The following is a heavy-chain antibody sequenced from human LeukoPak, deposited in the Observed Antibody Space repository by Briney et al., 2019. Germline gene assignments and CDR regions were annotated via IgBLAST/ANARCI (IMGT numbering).Heavy chain of an antibody. CDR2: INPNRGGT. D-gene: IGHD2-2*01. J-gene: IGHJ6*02. CDR1: GYTLTGYY. CDR3: ARDTTAGGVVVPAARGYGMDV. V-gene: IGHV1-2*02. Sequence: ASVKVSCKASGYTLTGYYLHCVREAPGQGLGWGGGINPNRGGTNYAQKFQGRVTMTRDTPISTAYMELSRLRSDDKAVYYCARDTTAGGVVVPAARGYGMDVWGQGTTVTVSS.